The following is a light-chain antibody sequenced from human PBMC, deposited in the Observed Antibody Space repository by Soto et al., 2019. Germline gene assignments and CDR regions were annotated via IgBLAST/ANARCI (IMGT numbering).Light chain of an antibody. J-gene: IGKJ2*01. CDR2: DAS. V-gene: IGKV3-15*01. CDR1: QSISRS. Sequence: VFTQSPAILSVSPGERATLSCRASQSISRSLAWYQQKPGQAPRLLISDASTRATGIPARFSGSGSGTEFTLTISSLQSEDFALYYCHQYNSWPPGTFGQGTKVDIK. CDR3: HQYNSWPPGT.